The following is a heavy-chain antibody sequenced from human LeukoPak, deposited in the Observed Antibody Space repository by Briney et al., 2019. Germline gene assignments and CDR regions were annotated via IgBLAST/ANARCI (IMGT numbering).Heavy chain of an antibody. D-gene: IGHD6-19*01. CDR3: ARSAKGIAVAGREFDY. Sequence: SETLSLTCTVPGGSISSYYWSWIRQPAGKGLEWIGRIYTSGSTNYNPSLKSRVTMPVDTSKNQFSLKLSSVTAADTAVYYCARSAKGIAVAGREFDYWGQGTLVTVSS. CDR2: IYTSGST. V-gene: IGHV4-4*07. J-gene: IGHJ4*02. CDR1: GGSISSYY.